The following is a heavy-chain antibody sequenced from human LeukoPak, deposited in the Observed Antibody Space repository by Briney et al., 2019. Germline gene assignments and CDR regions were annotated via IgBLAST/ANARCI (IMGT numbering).Heavy chain of an antibody. CDR1: GGSITSYY. J-gene: IGHJ6*02. V-gene: IGHV4-59*08. CDR3: ARGTCISSSCYAGDYGMDV. D-gene: IGHD2-2*01. Sequence: SETLSLTCTVSGGSITSYYWSWIRQPPGKGLEWIGYIHYSGYTNYSPSLKSRVTISLDSSKNQFSLKLTSVPAADTAVYYCARGTCISSSCYAGDYGMDVWGQGTPVTVSS. CDR2: IHYSGYT.